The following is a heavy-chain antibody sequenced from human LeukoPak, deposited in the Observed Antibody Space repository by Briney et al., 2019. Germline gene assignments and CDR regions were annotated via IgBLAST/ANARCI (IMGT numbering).Heavy chain of an antibody. J-gene: IGHJ6*02. CDR3: AREEQVTIMDV. D-gene: IGHD4-23*01. CDR2: IYYSGNT. CDR1: GGSFSSSRYY. Sequence: KASETLSLTCTVSGGSFSSSRYYWGWIRQSPGKGLEWIGSIYYSGNTYYNPSLKSRVTISVDTSMNQLSLKLNSVTAADTAMYYCAREEQVTIMDVWGQGTTVTVSS. V-gene: IGHV4-39*02.